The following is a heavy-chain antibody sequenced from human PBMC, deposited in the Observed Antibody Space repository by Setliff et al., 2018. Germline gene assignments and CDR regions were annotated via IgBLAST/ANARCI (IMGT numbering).Heavy chain of an antibody. D-gene: IGHD2-15*01. V-gene: IGHV4-39*01. J-gene: IGHJ4*02. CDR1: GDSISSSRYY. CDR3: ARASVVHAIAVGY. CDR2: INYSGIT. Sequence: SETLSLTCSVSGDSISSSRYYWGWIRQPPGKGLEWIGSINYSGITYYSPSLKSRVIVSVDTSKNQFSLKLSSVTAADTAVYYCARASVVHAIAVGYWGQGTLVTVSS.